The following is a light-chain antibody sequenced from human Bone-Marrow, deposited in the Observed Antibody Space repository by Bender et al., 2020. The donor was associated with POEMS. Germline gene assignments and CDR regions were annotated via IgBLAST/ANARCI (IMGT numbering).Light chain of an antibody. J-gene: IGLJ2*01. Sequence: QAVVTQEPSLTVSPGGTVTLTCGSSAGAVGGGYYPNWFQQKPGHAPRALIYSTTNKNSWTPARFSGSVLGGKAALTLSNVQPEDEADYYCLLYHADGVLFGGGTTLTVL. V-gene: IGLV7-43*01. CDR1: AGAVGGGYY. CDR2: STT. CDR3: LLYHADGVL.